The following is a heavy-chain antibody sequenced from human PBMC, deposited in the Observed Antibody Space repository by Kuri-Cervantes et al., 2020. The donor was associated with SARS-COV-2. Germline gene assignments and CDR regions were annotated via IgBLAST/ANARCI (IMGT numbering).Heavy chain of an antibody. CDR3: ARQHLGYYMDV. J-gene: IGHJ6*03. CDR2: ICYSGST. CDR1: GGSISSSSYY. Sequence: SETLSLTCTVSGGSISSSSYYWGWIRQPPGKGLEWIGSICYSGSTYYNPSLKSRVTISVDTSKNQFSLKLSSVTAADTAVYSCARQHLGYYMDVWGKGTTVTVSS. V-gene: IGHV4-39*01.